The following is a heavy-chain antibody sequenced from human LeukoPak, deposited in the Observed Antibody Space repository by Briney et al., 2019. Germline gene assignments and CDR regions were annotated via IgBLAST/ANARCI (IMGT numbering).Heavy chain of an antibody. J-gene: IGHJ4*02. CDR3: ATYTQYFGAPGTDY. V-gene: IGHV3-7*01. CDR2: IDKDGSEK. CDR1: GFTFSKYW. Sequence: GGSLRLSCTVSGFTFSKYWMRWVRQAPGKGLEGVASIDKDGSEKRYVESVKGRFTISRDNARNSVYLQMTSLGAEDTAVYYCATYTQYFGAPGTDYWGQRTLVTVSS. D-gene: IGHD3-10*01.